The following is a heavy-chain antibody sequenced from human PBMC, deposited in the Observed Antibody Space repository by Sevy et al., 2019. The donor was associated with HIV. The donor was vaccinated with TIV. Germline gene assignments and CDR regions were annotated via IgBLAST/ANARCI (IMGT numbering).Heavy chain of an antibody. Sequence: ASVKVSCKASGHTFTAYYMHWVRQAPGQGLEWMGWINTNSGATKYAQKFQDRVTMTSDMYISTVYMDLSRLRSDDTAVYFCARSGYYYGFDYWGQGTLVTVSS. J-gene: IGHJ4*02. V-gene: IGHV1-2*02. CDR2: INTNSGAT. CDR1: GHTFTAYY. CDR3: ARSGYYYGFDY. D-gene: IGHD3-22*01.